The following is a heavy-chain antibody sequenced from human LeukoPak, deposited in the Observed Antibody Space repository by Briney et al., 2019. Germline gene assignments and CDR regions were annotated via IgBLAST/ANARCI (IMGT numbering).Heavy chain of an antibody. CDR3: AKVGPYSSGWYDY. J-gene: IGHJ4*02. CDR2: ISFSSTHI. V-gene: IGHV3-21*04. Sequence: KSGGSLRLSCAASGFIFSNYGMSWVRQAPGKGLEWVSSISFSSTHIYYADSIQGRFTISRDNAKNSLYLQMNSLRAEDTALYYCAKVGPYSSGWYDYWGQGTLVTVSS. CDR1: GFIFSNYG. D-gene: IGHD6-19*01.